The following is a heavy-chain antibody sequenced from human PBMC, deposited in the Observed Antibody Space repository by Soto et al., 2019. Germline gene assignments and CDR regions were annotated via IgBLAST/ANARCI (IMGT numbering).Heavy chain of an antibody. D-gene: IGHD3-22*01. Sequence: ASVKVSCKASGYTFSSYGITWVRQAPGQGLEWMGIINPSDGKTDYAQKFQGRVTMTRDTSTRTLYMELRSLRSEDTAVYFCARGEYYDSSGPDAFDIWGQGTLVTVSS. J-gene: IGHJ3*02. CDR1: GYTFSSYG. CDR2: INPSDGKT. V-gene: IGHV1-46*03. CDR3: ARGEYYDSSGPDAFDI.